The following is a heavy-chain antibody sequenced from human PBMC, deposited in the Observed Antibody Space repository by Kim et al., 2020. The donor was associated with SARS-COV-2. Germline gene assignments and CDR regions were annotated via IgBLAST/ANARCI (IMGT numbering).Heavy chain of an antibody. CDR2: ISGSGGST. CDR1: GFTFSSYA. D-gene: IGHD6-13*01. Sequence: GGSLRLSCAASGFTFSSYAMSWVRQAPGKGLEWVSAISGSGGSTYYADSVKGRFTISRDNSKNTLYLQMNSLRAEDTAVYYCAKERYRTPGGDYYYYGMDVWGQGTTVTVSS. CDR3: AKERYRTPGGDYYYYGMDV. V-gene: IGHV3-23*01. J-gene: IGHJ6*02.